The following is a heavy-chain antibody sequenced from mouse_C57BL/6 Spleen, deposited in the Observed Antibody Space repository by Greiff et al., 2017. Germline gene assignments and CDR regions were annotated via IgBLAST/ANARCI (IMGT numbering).Heavy chain of an antibody. V-gene: IGHV14-3*01. CDR2: IDPANGNT. CDR1: GFNIKNTY. D-gene: IGHD2-5*01. J-gene: IGHJ4*01. Sequence: VQLQQSVAELVRPGASVKLSCTASGFNIKNTYMHWVKQRPEQGLEWIGRIDPANGNTKYAPKFQDKATITADPSSNTAYLQLSSLTSEDTAIFYCARDYYSNFYAMDYWGQGTSVTVSS. CDR3: ARDYYSNFYAMDY.